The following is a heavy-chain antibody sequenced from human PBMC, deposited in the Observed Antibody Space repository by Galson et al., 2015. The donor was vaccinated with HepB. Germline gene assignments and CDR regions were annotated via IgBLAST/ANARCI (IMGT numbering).Heavy chain of an antibody. V-gene: IGHV1-69*16. CDR1: GGTFSSYT. CDR3: ARVSTNWFDP. D-gene: IGHD2-8*01. CDR2: IIPILGIA. J-gene: IGHJ5*02. Sequence: SVKVSCKASGGTFSSYTISWVRQAPGQGLEWMGRIIPILGIANYAQKFQGRVTITTDESTSTAYMELSSLRSEDTAVYYCARVSTNWFDPWGQGTLVTVSS.